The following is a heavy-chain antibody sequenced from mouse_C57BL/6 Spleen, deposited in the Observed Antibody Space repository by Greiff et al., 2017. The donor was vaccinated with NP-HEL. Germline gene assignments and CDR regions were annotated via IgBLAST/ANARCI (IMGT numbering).Heavy chain of an antibody. CDR3: ARGAAPYDGYYFDY. V-gene: IGHV1-52*01. D-gene: IGHD2-3*01. J-gene: IGHJ2*01. CDR2: IDPSDSET. Sequence: QVQLQQPGAELVRPGSSVKLSCKASGYTFTSYWMHWVKQRPIQGLEWIGNIDPSDSETHYNQKFKDKATLTVDKSSSTAYMQLSSLTSEDSAVYDCARGAAPYDGYYFDYWGQGTTLTVSS. CDR1: GYTFTSYW.